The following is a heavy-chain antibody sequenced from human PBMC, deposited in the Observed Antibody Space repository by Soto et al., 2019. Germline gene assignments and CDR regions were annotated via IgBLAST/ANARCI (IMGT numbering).Heavy chain of an antibody. CDR1: GFTYSTYT. CDR2: ISYDGNNK. V-gene: IGHV3-30-3*01. D-gene: IGHD6-19*01. Sequence: GGSLRLSCAASGFTYSTYTMHWVRQAPGKGLEWVAVISYDGNNKFYADSVKGRFTISRDNAKNTLYLQMDSLRVEDTAVYYCAREKAVAGTTFDYWGQGALVTVSS. CDR3: AREKAVAGTTFDY. J-gene: IGHJ4*02.